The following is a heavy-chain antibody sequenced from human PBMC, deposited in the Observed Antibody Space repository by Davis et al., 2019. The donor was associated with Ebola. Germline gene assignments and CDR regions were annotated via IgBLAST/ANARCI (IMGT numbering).Heavy chain of an antibody. CDR3: ARLGGDSRRFYYDGMDV. J-gene: IGHJ6*02. Sequence: PGGSLRLSCKGSGYSFTSYWIAWVRQRPGKGLEWMGIIYPGDSDTKYSPSFQGQVTTSAAESISTAYLQWSSLKASDPAMYYCARLGGDSRRFYYDGMDVWGQGTTVTVSS. CDR1: GYSFTSYW. CDR2: IYPGDSDT. V-gene: IGHV5-51*01. D-gene: IGHD3-16*01.